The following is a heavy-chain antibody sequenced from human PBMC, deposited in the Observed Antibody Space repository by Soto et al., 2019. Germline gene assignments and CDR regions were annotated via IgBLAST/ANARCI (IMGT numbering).Heavy chain of an antibody. CDR1: GGTFSSYT. CDR3: AKMPYDISGYHTE. Sequence: QVQLVQSGAEVKKPGSSVKVSCKASGGTFSSYTISWVRQAPGQGLEWMGRIIPILGIANYAQKFQGRVTITADKSTSTAYKELSSLRSEDTAVYYCAKMPYDISGYHTEWGQGTLVTVSS. CDR2: IIPILGIA. D-gene: IGHD3-22*01. V-gene: IGHV1-69*02. J-gene: IGHJ4*02.